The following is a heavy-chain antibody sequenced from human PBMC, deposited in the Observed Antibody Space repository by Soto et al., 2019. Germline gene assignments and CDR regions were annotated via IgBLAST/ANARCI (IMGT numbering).Heavy chain of an antibody. CDR1: GYTFTSYG. J-gene: IGHJ5*02. V-gene: IGHV1-18*04. D-gene: IGHD3-22*01. CDR2: ISAYNGNT. Sequence: ASLTVSFTASGYTFTSYGIIWVRQAPGQGLEWMGWISAYNGNTNYAQKLQGRVTMTTDTSTSTAYMELRSLRSDDTAVYYCARGSWTYYYDSSGYFSPWGQGTLVTVSS. CDR3: ARGSWTYYYDSSGYFSP.